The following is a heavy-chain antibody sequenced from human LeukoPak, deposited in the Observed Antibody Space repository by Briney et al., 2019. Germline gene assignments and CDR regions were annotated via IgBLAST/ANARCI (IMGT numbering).Heavy chain of an antibody. V-gene: IGHV4-31*03. J-gene: IGHJ4*02. CDR1: GGSISSSSYY. D-gene: IGHD4/OR15-4a*01. Sequence: PSETLSLTCTVSGGSISSSSYYWGWIRQPPGKGLEWIGYIYYSGSTAYNPSLKSRVAISLDTSENQFSLNLTSVTAADTAVYFCARDGATGVLDHWGLGTLVTVSS. CDR3: ARDGATGVLDH. CDR2: IYYSGST.